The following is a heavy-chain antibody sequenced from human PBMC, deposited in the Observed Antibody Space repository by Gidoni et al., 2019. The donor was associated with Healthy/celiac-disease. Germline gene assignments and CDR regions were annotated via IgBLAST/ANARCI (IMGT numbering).Heavy chain of an antibody. CDR1: GYTFTSYD. Sequence: QVQLVQSGAEVKKPGASVKVSCKASGYTFTSYDINWVRQATGQGLEWMGWMNPNSGNTGYAQKFQGRVTMTRNTSISTAYMELSSLRSEDTAVYYCARRRRGAAAGADYYFDYWGQGTLVTVSS. D-gene: IGHD6-13*01. CDR2: MNPNSGNT. V-gene: IGHV1-8*01. CDR3: ARRRRGAAAGADYYFDY. J-gene: IGHJ4*02.